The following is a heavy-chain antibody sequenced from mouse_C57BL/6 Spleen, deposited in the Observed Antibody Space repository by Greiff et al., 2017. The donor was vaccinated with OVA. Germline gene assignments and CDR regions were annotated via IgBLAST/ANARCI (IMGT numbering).Heavy chain of an antibody. D-gene: IGHD1-1*01. CDR3: ARLTTVVATVDY. J-gene: IGHJ2*01. CDR2: IYPRSGNT. CDR1: GYTFTSYG. Sequence: VQLQESGAELARPGASVKLSCKASGYTFTSYGISWVKQRTGQGLEWIGEIYPRSGNTYYNEKFKGKATLTADKSSSTAYMELRSLTSEDSAVYFCARLTTVVATVDYWGQGTTLTVSS. V-gene: IGHV1-81*01.